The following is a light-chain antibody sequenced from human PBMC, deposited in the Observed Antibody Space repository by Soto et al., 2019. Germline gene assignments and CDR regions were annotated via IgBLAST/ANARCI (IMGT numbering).Light chain of an antibody. V-gene: IGLV2-14*01. CDR2: EVS. CDR3: SSYTRSSTLV. Sequence: QSALTQPASVSGSPGQSITISCTGTSSDVGGYNYVSWYQQHPGKAPKLMIYEVSNRPSGVSNRFSGSKSGNTASLTISGLQAEDEADYYCSSYTRSSTLVFGVGTKLHVL. CDR1: SSDVGGYNY. J-gene: IGLJ2*01.